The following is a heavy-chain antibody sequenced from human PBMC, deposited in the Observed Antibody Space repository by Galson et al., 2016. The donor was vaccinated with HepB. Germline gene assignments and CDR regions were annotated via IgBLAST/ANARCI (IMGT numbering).Heavy chain of an antibody. Sequence: SVKVSCKASGYTFTSYYIHWVRQAPGQGLECMGIINPSGGSTTYVQKFQGKVTMTSDTSTSTVYMELNSLTSEDTAVYYCARERASTVTARYIFYGLDVWGQGTLVTVSS. CDR1: GYTFTSYY. V-gene: IGHV1-46*01. D-gene: IGHD4-17*01. J-gene: IGHJ6*02. CDR3: ARERASTVTARYIFYGLDV. CDR2: INPSGGST.